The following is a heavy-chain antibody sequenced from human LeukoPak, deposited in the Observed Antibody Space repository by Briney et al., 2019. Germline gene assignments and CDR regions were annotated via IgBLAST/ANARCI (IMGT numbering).Heavy chain of an antibody. D-gene: IGHD2-2*01. CDR3: ARVYCGSTNCYLGGPYYYYYMDV. CDR2: MFHSGSA. Sequence: PSETLSLTCTVSGGSISTSDYFWGWIRQPPGKGLEWIGSMFHSGSAYYSPSLKSRVTISLGPSRNQFSLKLSSATAADTAVYYCARVYCGSTNCYLGGPYYYYYMDVWGKGTTVTVSS. V-gene: IGHV4-39*07. CDR1: GGSISTSDYF. J-gene: IGHJ6*03.